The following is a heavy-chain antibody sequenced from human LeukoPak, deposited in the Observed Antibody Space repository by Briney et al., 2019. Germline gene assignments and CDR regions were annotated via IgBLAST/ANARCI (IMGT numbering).Heavy chain of an antibody. CDR3: ARLNGNYVASLDY. CDR1: GGSISSSSYY. Sequence: SETLSLTCTVSGGSISSSSYYWGWIRQPPGKGLEWIGSIYYSGSTYYNPSLKSRVTISVDTPKNQFSLKLSSVTAADTAVYYCARLNGNYVASLDYWGRGTLVTVSS. V-gene: IGHV4-39*01. D-gene: IGHD4-17*01. J-gene: IGHJ4*02. CDR2: IYYSGST.